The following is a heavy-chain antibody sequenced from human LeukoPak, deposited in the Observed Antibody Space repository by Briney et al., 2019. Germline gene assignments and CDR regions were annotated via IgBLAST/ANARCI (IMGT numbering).Heavy chain of an antibody. CDR1: GGSVSTYY. V-gene: IGHV4-59*08. J-gene: IGHJ4*02. Sequence: SETLSLTCTVSGGSVSTYYWSCIRQPPGKGLEWIGYIYYSVSPNYNPSLKSRVTMSLATSKTQFPLKLSSVTAADTAVYYCARHVRYSYGYYDYWGQGPLVPVSS. CDR3: ARHVRYSYGYYDY. D-gene: IGHD5-18*01. CDR2: IYYSVSP.